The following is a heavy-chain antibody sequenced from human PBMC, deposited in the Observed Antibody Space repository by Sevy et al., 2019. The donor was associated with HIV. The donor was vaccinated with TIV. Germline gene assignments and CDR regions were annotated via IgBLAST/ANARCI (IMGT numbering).Heavy chain of an antibody. V-gene: IGHV1-69*13. CDR1: GGTFSNYA. J-gene: IGHJ6*02. CDR3: ASSYYESSGYSPLYYYGMDV. CDR2: FIPMFDTA. Sequence: ASVKVSCKASGGTFSNYAISWVRQAPGQGLEWMGGFIPMFDTANSAQKFQGRVTLTGGGSTSTAYMELSSLRSEDTAVYYCASSYYESSGYSPLYYYGMDVWGQGTTVTVSS. D-gene: IGHD3-22*01.